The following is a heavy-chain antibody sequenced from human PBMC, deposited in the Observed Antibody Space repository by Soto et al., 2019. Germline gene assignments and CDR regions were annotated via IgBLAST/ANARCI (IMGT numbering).Heavy chain of an antibody. CDR2: ISAYDGKT. V-gene: IGHV1-18*01. J-gene: IGHJ4*02. D-gene: IGHD5-12*01. CDR1: GYYFNICG. CDR3: TKNSAYALDY. Sequence: ASVRVSCTSSGYYFNICGINWVLQAPGQGLELMGWISAYDGKTTYAEKFQGRVTMTTDASTSTAYMELRSLRSDDTAVYYCTKNSAYALDYWGQGTLVTVSS.